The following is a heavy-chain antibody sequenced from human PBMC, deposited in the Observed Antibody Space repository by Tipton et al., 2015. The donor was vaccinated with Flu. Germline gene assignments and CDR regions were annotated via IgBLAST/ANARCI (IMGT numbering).Heavy chain of an antibody. J-gene: IGHJ4*02. V-gene: IGHV3-53*01. Sequence: VQLVQSGGGSIQPGGSLTLSCAASGFSVSNNYMSWVRQAPGKGLEWVSVIYGGGSTYYADAVKGRVTISRDNSKNTLFLQIYSLRVEDTAMYFCTLDLYSRGKYYLDYWGQGTLVTVSS. CDR3: TLDLYSRGKYYLDY. D-gene: IGHD6-19*01. CDR2: IYGGGST. CDR1: GFSVSNNY.